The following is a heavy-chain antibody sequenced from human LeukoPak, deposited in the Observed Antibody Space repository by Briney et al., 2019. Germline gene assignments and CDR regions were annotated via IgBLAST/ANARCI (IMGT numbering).Heavy chain of an antibody. CDR1: GFTFSSYA. CDR2: ISGSGGST. V-gene: IGHV3-23*01. Sequence: GGSLRLFCAASGFTFSSYAMSWVRQAPGKGLEWVSAISGSGGSTYYADSVKGGVTISRANSTNTLYLQMNSLRAEAAAVYYCAKDVAAAGTGWFDPWGQGTLVTVSS. CDR3: AKDVAAAGTGWFDP. D-gene: IGHD6-13*01. J-gene: IGHJ5*02.